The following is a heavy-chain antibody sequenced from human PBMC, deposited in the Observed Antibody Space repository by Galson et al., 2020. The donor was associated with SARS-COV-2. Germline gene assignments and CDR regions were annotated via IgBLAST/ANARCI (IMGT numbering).Heavy chain of an antibody. D-gene: IGHD3-10*01. Sequence: QLGESLKISCAASGFMFSTYEMNWVRQAPGKGLEWVSYISSSGDTIYYADSVKGRFTISRDNAKNSLYLQMNSLTAEDTAVYYCARGNYYGSGSYLDVWGQGTTVTVSS. CDR2: ISSSGDTI. CDR1: GFMFSTYE. V-gene: IGHV3-48*03. CDR3: ARGNYYGSGSYLDV. J-gene: IGHJ6*02.